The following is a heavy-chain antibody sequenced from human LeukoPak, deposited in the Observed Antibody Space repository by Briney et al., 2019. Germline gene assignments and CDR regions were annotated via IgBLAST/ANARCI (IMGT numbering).Heavy chain of an antibody. CDR1: GSSISSGGYY. CDR2: IYYSGST. Sequence: SETLSLTCTVSGSSISSGGYYWSWIRQHPGKGLEWIGYIYYSGSTYYNPSLKSRVTISVDTSKNQFSLKLSSVTAADTAVYYCARSPYTVYCSSTSCSSPRAYYYYYGMDVWGQGTTVTVSS. V-gene: IGHV4-31*03. D-gene: IGHD2-2*01. CDR3: ARSPYTVYCSSTSCSSPRAYYYYYGMDV. J-gene: IGHJ6*02.